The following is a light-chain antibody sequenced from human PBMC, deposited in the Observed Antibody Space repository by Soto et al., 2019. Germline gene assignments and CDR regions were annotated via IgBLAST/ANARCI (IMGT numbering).Light chain of an antibody. J-gene: IGLJ1*01. V-gene: IGLV2-8*01. CDR3: SSFAGSNNYV. Sequence: QSVLTQPPSASGSPGQSVTISCTGTSSDVGGYDRVSWFQQHPGKAPKLIIYEVTKRPSGVPDRFSGSKSGNTASLTVSGLQAEDEAEYYCSSFAGSNNYVFGTGTKLTVL. CDR2: EVT. CDR1: SSDVGGYDR.